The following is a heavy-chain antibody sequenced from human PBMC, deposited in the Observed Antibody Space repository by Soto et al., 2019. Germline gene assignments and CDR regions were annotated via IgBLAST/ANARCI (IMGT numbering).Heavy chain of an antibody. V-gene: IGHV1-3*01. D-gene: IGHD6-6*01. CDR3: ATATSSSSNFYYYYYMDV. CDR2: INAGNGNT. J-gene: IGHJ6*03. CDR1: GYTFTSYA. Sequence: ASLKVSCKASGYTFTSYAMHWVRQAPGQRLEWMGWINAGNGNTKYSQKFQGRVTITRDTSASTAYMELSSLRSEDTAVYYCATATSSSSNFYYYYYMDVWGKGTTVTVSS.